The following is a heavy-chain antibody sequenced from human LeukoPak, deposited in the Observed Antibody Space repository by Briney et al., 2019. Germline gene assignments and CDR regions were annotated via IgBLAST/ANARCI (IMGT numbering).Heavy chain of an antibody. V-gene: IGHV3-11*04. CDR2: ISSSGSTI. Sequence: GGSLRLSCAASGFTFSNYVMSWVRQAPGKGLEWVSYISSSGSTIYYADSVKGRFTISRDNAKNSLYLQMNSLRAEDTAVYYCARDGYSYGYYAFDIWGQGTMVTVSS. D-gene: IGHD5-18*01. CDR1: GFTFSNYV. J-gene: IGHJ3*02. CDR3: ARDGYSYGYYAFDI.